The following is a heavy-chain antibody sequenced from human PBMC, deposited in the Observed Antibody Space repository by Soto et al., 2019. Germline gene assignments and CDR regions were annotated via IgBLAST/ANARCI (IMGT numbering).Heavy chain of an antibody. CDR3: ARAPYCSSTSCYDGAAEDAFDI. D-gene: IGHD2-2*01. CDR1: GGSISSGDYY. J-gene: IGHJ3*02. Sequence: SETLSLTCTVSGGSISSGDYYWSWIRQLPGKGLEWIGYIYYSGSTYYNPSLKSRVTISVDTSKNQFSLKLSSVTAADTAVYYCARAPYCSSTSCYDGAAEDAFDIWGQGTMVTVS. CDR2: IYYSGST. V-gene: IGHV4-30-4*01.